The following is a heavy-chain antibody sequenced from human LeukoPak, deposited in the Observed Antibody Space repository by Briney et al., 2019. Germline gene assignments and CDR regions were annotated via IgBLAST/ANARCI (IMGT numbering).Heavy chain of an antibody. CDR2: ASPSDSET. D-gene: IGHD2-15*01. V-gene: IGHV5-10-1*01. CDR1: GYSFTSYW. J-gene: IGHJ5*02. Sequence: GESLKISCTASGYSFTSYWISWVRQMPGKGLEWMGRASPSDSETYYSPAFRGHVTMSVDKSISLAYLHWSSLRASDTAIYYCARVVCSGDTCYPRNWFDPWGQGTLVTVSS. CDR3: ARVVCSGDTCYPRNWFDP.